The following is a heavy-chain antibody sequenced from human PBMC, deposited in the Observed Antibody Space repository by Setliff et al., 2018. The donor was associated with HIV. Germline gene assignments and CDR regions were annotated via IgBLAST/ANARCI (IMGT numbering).Heavy chain of an antibody. CDR1: GYTFTSYG. CDR3: ARGSAPNIVVAASLDI. Sequence: ASVKVSCKASGYTFTSYGISWVRQAPGQGLEWMGWISGYNGNTKYVQKYQGRVTMTTDTSTRTVFMELRSLTLDDTSVYYCARGSAPNIVVAASLDIWGQGTLVTVSS. CDR2: ISGYNGNT. D-gene: IGHD6-19*01. J-gene: IGHJ4*01. V-gene: IGHV1-18*01.